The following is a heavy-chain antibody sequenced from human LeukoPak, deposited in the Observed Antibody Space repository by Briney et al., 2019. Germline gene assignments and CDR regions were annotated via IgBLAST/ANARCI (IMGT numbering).Heavy chain of an antibody. D-gene: IGHD3-10*01. Sequence: SETLSLTCTVSGGSISSYYWSWIRQPPGKGLEWIGYIYYSGSTNYNPSLKSRVTISVDTSKNQFSLKLSSVTAADTAVYYCAREPITMVRGVIRYGMDVWGQGTTVTVSS. CDR1: GGSISSYY. CDR2: IYYSGST. J-gene: IGHJ6*02. CDR3: AREPITMVRGVIRYGMDV. V-gene: IGHV4-59*12.